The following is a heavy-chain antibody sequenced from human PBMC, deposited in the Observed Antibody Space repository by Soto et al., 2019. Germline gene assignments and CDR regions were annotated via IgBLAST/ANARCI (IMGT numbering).Heavy chain of an antibody. J-gene: IGHJ5*02. CDR1: GYTFSNYG. D-gene: IGHD2-2*01. V-gene: IGHV1-18*01. CDR2: ISLYSDGT. CDR3: AKVVPGAEAWFGP. Sequence: ASVKVSCKTSGYTFSNYGITWVRQAPGQPLEWLGWISLYSDGTNYAQKFQGRVSMTTDTSTTTAYMELRSLRSDDTAVYYCAKVVPGAEAWFGPWGQGTLVTVSS.